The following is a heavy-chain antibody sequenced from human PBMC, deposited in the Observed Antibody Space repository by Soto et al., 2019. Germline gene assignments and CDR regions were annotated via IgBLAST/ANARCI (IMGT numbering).Heavy chain of an antibody. CDR1: GFTFSSYW. V-gene: IGHV3-7*01. J-gene: IGHJ3*02. CDR3: ARPLGWRDASGI. D-gene: IGHD6-19*01. Sequence: PGGSLRLSCAASGFTFSSYWMSWVRQAPGKGLEWVANINQDGNQKYYVDSLKGRFIIFRDNTENSLYLQMDSLRAEDTAVYFCARPLGWRDASGIWGQGTMVTVSS. CDR2: INQDGNQK.